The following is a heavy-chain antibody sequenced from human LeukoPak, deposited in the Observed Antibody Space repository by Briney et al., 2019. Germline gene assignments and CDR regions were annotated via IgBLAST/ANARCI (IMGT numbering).Heavy chain of an antibody. J-gene: IGHJ4*02. Sequence: GRSLRLSRAASGFTFSGSSMHWVRQASGKGLEWVVRIRSTANSYATAYAASVNGRFTISRDDSKNTAYLQMNSLKTEDTAFYYCTRWDSGGNVGDYWGQGALVTVSS. CDR1: GFTFSGSS. D-gene: IGHD4-23*01. V-gene: IGHV3-73*01. CDR2: IRSTANSYAT. CDR3: TRWDSGGNVGDY.